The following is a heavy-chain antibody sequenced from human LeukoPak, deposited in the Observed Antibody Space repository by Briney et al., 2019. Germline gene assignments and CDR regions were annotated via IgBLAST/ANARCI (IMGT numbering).Heavy chain of an antibody. J-gene: IGHJ4*02. V-gene: IGHV4-38-2*02. CDR3: ARGLIPARGARYYFDY. CDR2: IYYSGST. D-gene: IGHD1-26*01. Sequence: PSETLSLTCTVSGYSISSGYYWSWIRQPPGKGLEWIGSIYYSGSTYYNPSLKSRVTISVDTSKNQFSLKLSSVTAADTAVYYCARGLIPARGARYYFDYWGQGTLVTVSS. CDR1: GYSISSGYY.